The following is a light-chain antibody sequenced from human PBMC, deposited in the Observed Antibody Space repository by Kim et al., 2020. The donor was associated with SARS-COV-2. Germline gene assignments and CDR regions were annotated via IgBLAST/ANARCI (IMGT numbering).Light chain of an antibody. V-gene: IGKV3-20*01. J-gene: IGKJ4*01. CDR1: QSVSSTY. CDR3: QQYGTSPRT. Sequence: LSPGEGATLSCRASQSVSSTYLAWYQEKSGQASRPLIYGTSNRATGIPDRFSGSGSGTDFTLTISRLEPEDFAVYYCQQYGTSPRTFGGGTKVEI. CDR2: GTS.